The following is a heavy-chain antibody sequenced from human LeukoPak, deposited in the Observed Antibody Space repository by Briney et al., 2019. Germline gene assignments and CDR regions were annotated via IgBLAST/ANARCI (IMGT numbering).Heavy chain of an antibody. D-gene: IGHD3-22*01. CDR2: ISSSSSYI. V-gene: IGHV3-21*01. CDR3: ARDPGDSSGYSRDFDY. Sequence: SGGSLRLSYAASGFTFSSYSMNWVRQAPGKGLEGVSSISSSSSYIYYASSMKGRFTISRDNAKNSLYLQMNSLRAEDTAVYYCARDPGDSSGYSRDFDYWGQGTLVTVSS. CDR1: GFTFSSYS. J-gene: IGHJ4*02.